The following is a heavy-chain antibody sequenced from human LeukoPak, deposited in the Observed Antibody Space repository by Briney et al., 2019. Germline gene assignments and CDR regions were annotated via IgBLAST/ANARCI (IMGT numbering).Heavy chain of an antibody. CDR3: ARVAHFDRGMDV. CDR2: IKGDGSST. V-gene: IGHV3-74*01. Sequence: GGSLRLSCAASGFTFSSYWMHWVRQAPGKGLVWVSRIKGDGSSTNNADSVKGRFTISSDNAKNTLYLQMNSLRAEDTAVYFCARVAHFDRGMDVWGQGTTVTVSS. CDR1: GFTFSSYW. D-gene: IGHD3-9*01. J-gene: IGHJ6*02.